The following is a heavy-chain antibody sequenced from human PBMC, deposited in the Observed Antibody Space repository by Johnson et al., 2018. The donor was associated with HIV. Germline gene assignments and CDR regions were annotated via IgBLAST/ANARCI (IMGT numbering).Heavy chain of an antibody. V-gene: IGHV3-33*08. CDR1: GFTFSSYW. J-gene: IGHJ3*02. Sequence: QVQLVESGGGLVQPGGSLILSCAASGFTFSSYWMHWVRQAPGKGLEWVAVIWYDGSDKYYADSVKGRFTISRDNSKNTLYLQMNSLRADDTAVYYCARGGDYYDSSGYWAAFDIWGQGTMVTVSS. D-gene: IGHD3-22*01. CDR2: IWYDGSDK. CDR3: ARGGDYYDSSGYWAAFDI.